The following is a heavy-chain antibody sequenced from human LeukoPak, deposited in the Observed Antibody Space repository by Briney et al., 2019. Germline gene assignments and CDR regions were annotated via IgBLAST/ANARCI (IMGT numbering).Heavy chain of an antibody. CDR3: AKREWEIGGAFDF. V-gene: IGHV3-23*01. Sequence: GGSLRLPCAASGLPLGSFAMGWVRQAPGKGLDWVAAIGGGGTTYYADSIKGRFTISRDSSRNTLHLQMSSLRVEDTAIYFCAKREWEIGGAFDFWGQGTMVTVSS. J-gene: IGHJ3*01. D-gene: IGHD1-26*01. CDR1: GLPLGSFA. CDR2: IGGGGTT.